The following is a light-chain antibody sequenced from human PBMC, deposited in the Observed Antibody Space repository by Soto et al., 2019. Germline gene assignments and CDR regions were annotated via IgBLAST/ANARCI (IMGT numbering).Light chain of an antibody. CDR1: GSSIGANT. Sequence: QSVLTQPPSASGTPGQRVTISCSGGGSSIGANTVNWYRQLPRTAPKLVIFADNQRPSGVPDRFSGSKSGTSASLAISGLQSEDEADYYCAAWDGSMRTVVFGGGTKVTVL. CDR3: AAWDGSMRTVV. V-gene: IGLV1-44*01. J-gene: IGLJ2*01. CDR2: ADN.